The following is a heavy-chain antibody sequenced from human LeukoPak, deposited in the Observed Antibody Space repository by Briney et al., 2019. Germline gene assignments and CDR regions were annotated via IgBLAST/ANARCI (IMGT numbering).Heavy chain of an antibody. J-gene: IGHJ6*02. CDR3: ARDRPTAMESSFYFHGMDV. Sequence: GASVKVSCKASGYTFTSYGISWVRQAPGQGLEWMGWINSYNGNTNYAQKLQGRVTMTTDTSTSTAYMEVRSLRSDDTAVFYCARDRPTAMESSFYFHGMDVWGQGTTVTVSS. CDR1: GYTFTSYG. V-gene: IGHV1-18*01. D-gene: IGHD5-18*01. CDR2: INSYNGNT.